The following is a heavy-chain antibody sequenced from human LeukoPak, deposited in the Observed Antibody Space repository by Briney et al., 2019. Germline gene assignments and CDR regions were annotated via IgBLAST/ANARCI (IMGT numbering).Heavy chain of an antibody. CDR1: GFTFSSYA. CDR3: AKQRLVVVAAPIDY. J-gene: IGHJ4*02. Sequence: PGGPLRLSCAASGFTFSSYAMSWVRQAPGKGLEWVSAISGSGGSTYYADSVKGRFTISRDNSKNTLYLQMNSLRAEDTAVYYCAKQRLVVVAAPIDYWGQGTLVTVSS. V-gene: IGHV3-23*01. CDR2: ISGSGGST. D-gene: IGHD2-15*01.